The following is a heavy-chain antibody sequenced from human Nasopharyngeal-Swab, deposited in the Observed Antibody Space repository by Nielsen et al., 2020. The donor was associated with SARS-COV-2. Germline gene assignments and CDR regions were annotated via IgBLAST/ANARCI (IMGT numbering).Heavy chain of an antibody. V-gene: IGHV3-48*01. D-gene: IGHD4-17*01. J-gene: IGHJ4*02. CDR1: GFTFSSYS. CDR3: ARDYGDYYFDY. Sequence: GESLKISCAASGFTFSSYSMNWVRQAPGKGLEWVSYISSSSSTTYYADSVKGRFTISRDNSKNTLYLQMNSLRAEDTAVYYCARDYGDYYFDYWGQGTLVTVSS. CDR2: ISSSSSTT.